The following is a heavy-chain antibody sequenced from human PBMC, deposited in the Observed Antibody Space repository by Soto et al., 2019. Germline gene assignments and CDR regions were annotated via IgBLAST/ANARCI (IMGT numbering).Heavy chain of an antibody. Sequence: GGSLRLSCAASGFTFSSYSMNWVCQAPGKGLEWVSSISSSSSYIYYADSAKGRFTISRDNAKNSLYLQMNSLRAEDTAVYYCARHIVATTTNWFDPWGQGTLVTVSS. V-gene: IGHV3-21*01. J-gene: IGHJ5*02. CDR1: GFTFSSYS. D-gene: IGHD5-12*01. CDR2: ISSSSSYI. CDR3: ARHIVATTTNWFDP.